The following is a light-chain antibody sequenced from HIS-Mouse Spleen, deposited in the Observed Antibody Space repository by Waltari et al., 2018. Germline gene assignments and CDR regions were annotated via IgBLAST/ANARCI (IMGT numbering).Light chain of an antibody. CDR3: YSTDSSGNHRV. CDR1: ALPKKY. CDR2: EES. V-gene: IGLV3-10*01. Sequence: SYELTQPPSVSVSPGQTARITCSGDALPKKYAYWYQQKSGQAHGRVMYEESKLPSGSPERFSGASSGTMATLTISGDQVEDEADYYCYSTDSSGNHRVFGGGTKLTVL. J-gene: IGLJ2*01.